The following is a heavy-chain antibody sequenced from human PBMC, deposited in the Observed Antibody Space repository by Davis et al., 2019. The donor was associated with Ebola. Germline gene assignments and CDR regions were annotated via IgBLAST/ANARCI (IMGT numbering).Heavy chain of an antibody. CDR2: IYYSGST. V-gene: IGHV4-59*12. CDR1: GGSISSYY. Sequence: SETLSLTCTVSGGSISSYYWSWIRQPPGKGLEWIGYIYYSGSTNYNPSLKSRVTISVDTSKNQFSLKLSSVTAADTAVYYCARLAARPNGWFDPWGQGTLVTVSS. J-gene: IGHJ5*02. CDR3: ARLAARPNGWFDP. D-gene: IGHD6-6*01.